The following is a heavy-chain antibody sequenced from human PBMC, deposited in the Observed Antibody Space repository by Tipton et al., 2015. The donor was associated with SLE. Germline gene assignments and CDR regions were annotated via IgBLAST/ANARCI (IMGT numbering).Heavy chain of an antibody. D-gene: IGHD6-13*01. CDR2: INHSGST. CDR1: GGSFSGYY. Sequence: TLSLTCAVYGGSFSGYYWSWIRQPPGKGLEWIGEINHSGSTNYNPSLKSRVTISVDTSKNQFSLELSSVTAADTAVYYCAEPYSSSPWGQGTLVTVSS. V-gene: IGHV4-34*01. J-gene: IGHJ5*02. CDR3: AEPYSSSP.